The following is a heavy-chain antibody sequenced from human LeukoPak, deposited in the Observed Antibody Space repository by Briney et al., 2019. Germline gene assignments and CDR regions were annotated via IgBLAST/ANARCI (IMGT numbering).Heavy chain of an antibody. D-gene: IGHD6-19*01. V-gene: IGHV4-4*07. CDR2: IYTSGST. CDR3: ARDMVSSGWYNDAFDI. Sequence: PSETPSLTCTVSGGSISSYYWSWIRQPAGKGLEWIGRIYTSGSTNYNPSLKSRVTMSVDTSKNQFSLKLSSVTAADTAVYYCARDMVSSGWYNDAFDIWAKGQWSPSLQ. CDR1: GGSISSYY. J-gene: IGHJ3*02.